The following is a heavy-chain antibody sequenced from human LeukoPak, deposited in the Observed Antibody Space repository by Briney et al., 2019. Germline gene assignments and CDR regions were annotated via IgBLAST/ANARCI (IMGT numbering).Heavy chain of an antibody. V-gene: IGHV3-53*04. J-gene: IGHJ4*02. CDR2: IYSGGST. D-gene: IGHD2-21*02. Sequence: GGSLRLSCAASGFTVSSNYMSWVRQAPGEGLEWVSVIYSGGSTYYADSVKGRFTISRHNSKNTLYLQMNSLRAEDTAVYYCARDASYCGGDCYGYWGQGTLVTVSS. CDR1: GFTVSSNY. CDR3: ARDASYCGGDCYGY.